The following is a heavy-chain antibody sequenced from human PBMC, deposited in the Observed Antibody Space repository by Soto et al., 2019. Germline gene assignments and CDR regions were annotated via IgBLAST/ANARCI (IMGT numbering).Heavy chain of an antibody. J-gene: IGHJ3*02. V-gene: IGHV1-46*01. CDR1: GYTFTSYY. CDR3: AVGTLYSGSYYVGGGDAFDI. Sequence: ASVKVSCKASGYTFTSYYMHWVRQAPGQGLEWMGIINPSGGSTSYAQKFQGRVTMTRDTSTSTAYMELRSLRSDDTAVYYCAVGTLYSGSYYVGGGDAFDIWGQGTMVTVSS. D-gene: IGHD1-26*01. CDR2: INPSGGST.